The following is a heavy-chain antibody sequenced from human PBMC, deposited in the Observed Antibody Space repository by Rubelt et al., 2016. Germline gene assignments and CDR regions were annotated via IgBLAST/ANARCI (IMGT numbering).Heavy chain of an antibody. D-gene: IGHD6-13*01. Sequence: QVQLQQWGVGLLKPSETLSLTCAVYGGSFSGYYWSWIRQPPGKGLAWLGEINHSGSTNYNPSLKSRVTIAGDTSKIQFSLRLSSVTAADTAVYYCARGRRGSSSWLGRDYYGMDVWGQGTTVTVSS. CDR1: GGSFSGYY. J-gene: IGHJ6*02. CDR2: INHSGST. V-gene: IGHV4-34*01. CDR3: ARGRRGSSSWLGRDYYGMDV.